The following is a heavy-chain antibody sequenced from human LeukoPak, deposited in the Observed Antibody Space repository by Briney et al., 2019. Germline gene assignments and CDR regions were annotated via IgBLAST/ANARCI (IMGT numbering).Heavy chain of an antibody. V-gene: IGHV4-30-4*08. D-gene: IGHD3-22*01. J-gene: IGHJ3*02. CDR1: GGSISSGDYY. CDR2: IYYSGST. CDR3: ARVWYYYDSSGDPDLGAFDI. Sequence: SETLSLTCTVSGGSISSGDYYWSWIRQPPGKGLEWIGYIYYSGSTYYNPSLKSRVTISVDTSKNQFSLKLRSVTAADTAVYYCARVWYYYDSSGDPDLGAFDIWGQGTMVTVSS.